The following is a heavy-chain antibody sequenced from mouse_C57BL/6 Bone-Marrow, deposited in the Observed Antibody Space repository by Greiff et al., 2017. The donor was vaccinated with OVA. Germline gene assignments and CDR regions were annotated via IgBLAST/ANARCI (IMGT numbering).Heavy chain of an antibody. CDR2: ISSGGSYT. J-gene: IGHJ1*03. CDR3: AGTGTPYWYFDV. Sequence: EVQLQESGGDLVKPGGSLKLSCAASGFTFSSYGMSWVRQTPDKRLEWVATISSGGSYTYYPDSVKGRFTISRDNAKNTLYLQMSSLKSEDTAMYYCAGTGTPYWYFDVWGTGTTVTVSS. V-gene: IGHV5-6*01. D-gene: IGHD4-1*01. CDR1: GFTFSSYG.